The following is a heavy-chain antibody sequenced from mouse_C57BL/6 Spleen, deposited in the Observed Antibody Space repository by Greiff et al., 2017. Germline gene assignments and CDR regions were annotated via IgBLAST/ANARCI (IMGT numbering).Heavy chain of an antibody. CDR2: IYPGSGST. CDR1: GYTFTSYW. V-gene: IGHV1-55*01. D-gene: IGHD3-3*01. CDR3: SREGSGTRWVFDY. J-gene: IGHJ2*01. Sequence: VQLQQPGAELVKPGASVKMSCKASGYTFTSYWITWVKQRPGQGLEWIGDIYPGSGSTNYNEKFKSKATLTVDTSSRTAYMQLSSLTSGDSAVYVSSREGSGTRWVFDYWGQGTTRTVSS.